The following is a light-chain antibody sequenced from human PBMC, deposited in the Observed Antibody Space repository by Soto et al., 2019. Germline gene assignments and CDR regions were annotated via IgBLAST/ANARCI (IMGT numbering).Light chain of an antibody. Sequence: DFVMTQSPDSLAVSLGERATINCKSSQSVLYSPNNKNYLAGYQQKPGQPPKLLIFWASTRESGVPDRFSGSGSGTDFTLTISSLQAEDVAVYQCQQYLATPQTFGQGNKVEIK. CDR3: QQYLATPQT. J-gene: IGKJ1*01. CDR2: WAS. CDR1: QSVLYSPNNKNY. V-gene: IGKV4-1*01.